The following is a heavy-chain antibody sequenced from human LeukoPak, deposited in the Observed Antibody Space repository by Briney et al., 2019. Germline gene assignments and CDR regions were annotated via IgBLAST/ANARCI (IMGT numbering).Heavy chain of an antibody. D-gene: IGHD2-21*02. CDR2: INHSGST. Sequence: SETLSLTCAVYGGSFSGYYWSWIRQPPGKGLEWIGEINHSGSTNYNPSLKSRVTISADTPKNQFSLKLSSVTAADTAVYYCARGLVTHVGLWNYWGQGTLVAVSS. CDR1: GGSFSGYY. V-gene: IGHV4-34*01. J-gene: IGHJ4*02. CDR3: ARGLVTHVGLWNY.